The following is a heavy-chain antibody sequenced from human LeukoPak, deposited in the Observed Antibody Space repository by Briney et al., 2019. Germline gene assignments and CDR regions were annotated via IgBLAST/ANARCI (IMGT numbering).Heavy chain of an antibody. CDR2: IYSGGST. CDR1: GGSISSYY. D-gene: IGHD3-9*01. V-gene: IGHV3-53*01. CDR3: ARLVRYFG. J-gene: IGHJ4*02. Sequence: ETLSLTCTVSGGSISSYYWSWVRQAPGKGLEWVSVIYSGGSTYYADSVKGRFTISRDNSKNTLYLQMNSLRAEDTAVYYCARLVRYFGWGQGTLVTVSS.